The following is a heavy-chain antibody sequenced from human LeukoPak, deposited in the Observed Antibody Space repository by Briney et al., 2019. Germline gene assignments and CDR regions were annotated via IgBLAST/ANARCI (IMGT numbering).Heavy chain of an antibody. D-gene: IGHD5-18*01. V-gene: IGHV1-69*13. J-gene: IGHJ5*02. CDR1: GGTFSSYA. CDR2: IIPIFGTA. CDR3: ARDPNEYSYGYNWFDP. Sequence: RASVKVSCKASGGTFSSYAISWVRQAPGQGLEWMGGIIPIFGTANYAQKFRVRVTITADESTSTAYMELSSLRSEDTAVCYCARDPNEYSYGYNWFDPCGEGTLVTVSS.